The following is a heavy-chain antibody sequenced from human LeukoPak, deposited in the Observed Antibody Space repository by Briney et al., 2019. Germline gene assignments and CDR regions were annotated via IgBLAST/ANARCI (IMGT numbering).Heavy chain of an antibody. Sequence: GRSLRLSCAASGFTFSSYWMSWVRQAPGMGLEWVSTIYSDGNTYYPDSVKGRFTISRDGSKNTLYLQLNSLRTEDTAIYYCVREREGSNSEHWGQGTLVTVSS. V-gene: IGHV3-53*01. D-gene: IGHD1-26*01. J-gene: IGHJ1*01. CDR3: VREREGSNSEH. CDR1: GFTFSSYW. CDR2: IYSDGNT.